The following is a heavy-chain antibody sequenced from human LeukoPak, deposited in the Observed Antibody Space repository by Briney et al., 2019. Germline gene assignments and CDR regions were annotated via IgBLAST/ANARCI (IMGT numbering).Heavy chain of an antibody. CDR1: GFLLSTNY. J-gene: IGHJ6*03. CDR2: IYSGDNT. Sequence: GGSLRLSCGASGFLLSTNYMGWVRQAPGKGREWGSVIYSGDNTYYADSVKGRFTISRDNPKNTLYLQMNSLRVEDTAVYYCARDLGVGFCSSTGCNNLNMDVWGSGTTVTVSS. V-gene: IGHV3-53*01. D-gene: IGHD2-2*01. CDR3: ARDLGVGFCSSTGCNNLNMDV.